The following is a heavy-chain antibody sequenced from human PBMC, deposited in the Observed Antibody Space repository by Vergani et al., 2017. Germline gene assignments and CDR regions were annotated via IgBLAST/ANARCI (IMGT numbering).Heavy chain of an antibody. CDR2: VYYLGNP. J-gene: IGHJ5*02. CDR1: GVSVNNDSYF. CDR3: VRHGYRSVIDWFDP. V-gene: IGHV4-39*01. D-gene: IGHD5-24*01. Sequence: QLQLQESGPGLLKPSETLSLTCVVSGVSVNNDSYFWGWIRQAPGKGLEHIASVYYLGNPYYNPSVKSRVSVSVDTSKNQFSLKLSYVTAADTAVYYCVRHGYRSVIDWFDPWSQGTLVTVS.